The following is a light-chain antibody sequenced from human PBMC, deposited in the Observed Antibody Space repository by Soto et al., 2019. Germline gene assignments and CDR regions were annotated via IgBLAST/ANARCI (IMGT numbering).Light chain of an antibody. Sequence: AIRMTQSPSSLSASTGDRVTITCRASQGISTYFAWYQQKPGKAPKLLIYAASTLQSGVPSRFSGSGSGTDFTLTISCLQSEDFATYYCQQHYASPFTFGPGTKVDIK. CDR1: QGISTY. CDR2: AAS. CDR3: QQHYASPFT. J-gene: IGKJ3*01. V-gene: IGKV1-8*01.